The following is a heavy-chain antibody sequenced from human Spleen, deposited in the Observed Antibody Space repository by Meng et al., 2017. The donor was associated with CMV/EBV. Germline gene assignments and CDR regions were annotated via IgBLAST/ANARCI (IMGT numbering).Heavy chain of an antibody. V-gene: IGHV4-34*01. Sequence: QWPIQRCGAGVLMPHATSSLPWLLYGGLFSGYYWGWSRQSPGKGLEWIGEINHSGSTNYNPSLKSRVTISVDTSKNQFSLKLSSVTAADTAVYYCASFPMVRGVEPGYWGQGTLVTVSS. J-gene: IGHJ4*02. CDR1: GGLFSGYY. CDR2: INHSGST. CDR3: ASFPMVRGVEPGY. D-gene: IGHD3-10*01.